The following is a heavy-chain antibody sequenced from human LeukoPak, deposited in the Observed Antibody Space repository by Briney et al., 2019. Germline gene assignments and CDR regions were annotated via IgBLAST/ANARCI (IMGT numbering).Heavy chain of an antibody. CDR3: ARHEEEDGYNAKTFHH. Sequence: PSETLSLTCTVSGGSISGSNYYWGWIRQPPGMGLEWIGSIYYSGRTYYNPSLKSRVTISVDTSKNQFSLRLSPVTAADTAVYYCARHEEEDGYNAKTFHHWGQGTLVTVSS. J-gene: IGHJ4*02. CDR1: GGSISGSNYY. V-gene: IGHV4-39*01. D-gene: IGHD5-24*01. CDR2: IYYSGRT.